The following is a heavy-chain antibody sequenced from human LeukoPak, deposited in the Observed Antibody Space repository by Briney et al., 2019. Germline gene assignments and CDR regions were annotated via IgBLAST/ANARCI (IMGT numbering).Heavy chain of an antibody. D-gene: IGHD3-10*01. CDR3: AREGSRTMVRGVSGNHLDY. V-gene: IGHV3-66*01. CDR1: GFTVSSNY. CDR2: IYSGGST. Sequence: PGGSLRLSCAASGFTVSSNYMSWVRQAPGKGLEWVSVIYSGGSTYYADSVKGRFTISRDNSKNTLYLQMNSLRAEDTAVYYCAREGSRTMVRGVSGNHLDYWGQGTLVTVSS. J-gene: IGHJ4*02.